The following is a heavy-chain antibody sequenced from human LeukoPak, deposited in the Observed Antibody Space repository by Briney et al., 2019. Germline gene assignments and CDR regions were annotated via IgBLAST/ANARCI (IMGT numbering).Heavy chain of an antibody. D-gene: IGHD6-6*01. CDR1: GFTFSSYA. CDR2: ISYDGSNK. V-gene: IGHV3-30-3*01. CDR3: ARDIAARRGFDY. Sequence: GGYLRLSCAASGFTFSSYAMHWVRQAPGKGLEWVAVISYDGSNKYYADSVKGRFTIPRDNSKNTLYLQMNSLRAEDTAVYYCARDIAARRGFDYWGQGTLVTVSS. J-gene: IGHJ4*02.